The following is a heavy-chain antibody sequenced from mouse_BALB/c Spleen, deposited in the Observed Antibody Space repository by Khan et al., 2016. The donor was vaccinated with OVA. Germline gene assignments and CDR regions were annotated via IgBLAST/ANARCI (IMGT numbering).Heavy chain of an antibody. CDR1: GYTFKNYV. Sequence: QIQLVQSGPELKKPGETVKISCKASGYTFKNYVMNWVKQSPGKGLKWMGWINTYTGEPTYADDFKGRFAFSLETFASTAYLQINSLKNEDTAIYFCVRFHGGYWDQGTTLTVSS. V-gene: IGHV9-3-1*01. CDR3: VRFHGGY. CDR2: INTYTGEP. J-gene: IGHJ2*01.